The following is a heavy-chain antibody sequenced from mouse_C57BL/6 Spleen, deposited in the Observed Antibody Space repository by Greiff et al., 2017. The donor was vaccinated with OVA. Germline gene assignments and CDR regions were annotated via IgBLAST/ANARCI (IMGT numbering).Heavy chain of an antibody. J-gene: IGHJ3*01. V-gene: IGHV2-6*01. Sequence: VQRVESGPGLVAPSQSLSITCTVSGFSLTSYGVDWVRQSPGKGLELLGVIWGVGSTNYNSALKSRLSISKDNSKSQVFLKMNSLQTDDTAMYYCASRIAYDYPFAYWGQGTLVTVSA. CDR3: ASRIAYDYPFAY. CDR1: GFSLTSYG. CDR2: IWGVGST. D-gene: IGHD2-4*01.